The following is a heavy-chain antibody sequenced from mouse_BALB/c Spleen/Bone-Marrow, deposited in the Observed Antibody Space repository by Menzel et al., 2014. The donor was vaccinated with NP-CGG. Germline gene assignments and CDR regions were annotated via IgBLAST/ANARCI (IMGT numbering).Heavy chain of an antibody. Sequence: VQLQQSGPGLVAPSQSLSITCTVSGFSLTSYGVHWVRQPPGKGLEWLGVIWAGGSTNYNSALMSRLSISKDSSKSQVFLKMNSLQTDDTAMYYCARDENYYGNYGTMDYWGQGTPVTVSS. CDR3: ARDENYYGNYGTMDY. D-gene: IGHD2-1*01. V-gene: IGHV2-9*02. J-gene: IGHJ4*01. CDR1: GFSLTSYG. CDR2: IWAGGST.